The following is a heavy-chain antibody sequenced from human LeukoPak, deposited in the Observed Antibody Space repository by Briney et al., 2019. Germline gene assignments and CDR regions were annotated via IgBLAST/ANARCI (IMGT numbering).Heavy chain of an antibody. Sequence: SVKVSCKASGATFNSYVFSWVRQAPGQGLEWMGGIIPVSGTANYAQKFQGRLTITTDESSRTAYMELRSLRFEDTAVYYCARGVIGSTMVRGVIIKYYYGMDVWGQGTTVTVSS. V-gene: IGHV1-69*05. D-gene: IGHD3-10*01. J-gene: IGHJ6*02. CDR2: IIPVSGTA. CDR1: GATFNSYV. CDR3: ARGVIGSTMVRGVIIKYYYGMDV.